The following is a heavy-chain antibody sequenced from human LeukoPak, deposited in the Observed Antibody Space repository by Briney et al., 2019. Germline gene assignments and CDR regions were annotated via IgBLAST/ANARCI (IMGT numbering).Heavy chain of an antibody. CDR3: ARHQQQLVFNWFDP. V-gene: IGHV4-59*08. CDR2: IYYSGST. Sequence: SQTLSLTCTVSGGSMSSYYWSWIRQPPGNGLVWIGYIYYSGSTNYNPSLKSRVTISVDTSKNQFSLKLSSVTAADTAVYYCARHQQQLVFNWFDPWGQGTLVTVSS. D-gene: IGHD6-13*01. J-gene: IGHJ5*02. CDR1: GGSMSSYY.